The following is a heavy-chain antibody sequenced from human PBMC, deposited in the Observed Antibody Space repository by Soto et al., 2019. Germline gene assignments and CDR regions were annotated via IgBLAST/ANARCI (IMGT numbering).Heavy chain of an antibody. V-gene: IGHV1-69*12. J-gene: IGHJ5*02. D-gene: IGHD4-4*01. CDR3: ASLTVFWFGP. CDR1: GGTFSSYA. Sequence: QVQLVQSGAEVKKPGSSVKVSCKASGGTFSSYAISWVRQAPGQGLEWMGGIIPIFGTANYAQKFQGRVTSTADEATSTADMELSSLRAEDTAGYYCASLTVFWFGPWGQGTLVTVSS. CDR2: IIPIFGTA.